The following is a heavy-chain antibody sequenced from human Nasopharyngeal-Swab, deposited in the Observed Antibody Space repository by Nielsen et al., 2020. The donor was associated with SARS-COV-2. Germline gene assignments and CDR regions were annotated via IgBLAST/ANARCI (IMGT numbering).Heavy chain of an antibody. D-gene: IGHD2-15*01. CDR2: IIPILGIA. Sequence: SVKVSCKASGYTFTSYDINWVRQATGQGLEWMGRIIPILGIANYAQKFQGRVTITADKSTSTAYMELSSLRSEDTAVYYCARGEGCSGGSCYPIYYGMDVWGQGTTVTVSS. CDR1: GYTFTSYD. J-gene: IGHJ6*02. V-gene: IGHV1-69*04. CDR3: ARGEGCSGGSCYPIYYGMDV.